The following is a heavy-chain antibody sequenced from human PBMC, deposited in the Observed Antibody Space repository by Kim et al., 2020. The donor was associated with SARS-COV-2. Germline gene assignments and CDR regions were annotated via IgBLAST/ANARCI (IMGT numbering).Heavy chain of an antibody. J-gene: IGHJ4*02. CDR3: ARDLGPGDRPMIVVGTFDY. CDR1: GYTFTGYY. CDR2: INPNSGGT. V-gene: IGHV1-2*02. Sequence: ASVKVSCKASGYTFTGYYMHWVRQAPGQGLEWMGWINPNSGGTNYAQKFQGRVTMTRDTSISTAYMELSRLRSDDTAVYYCARDLGPGDRPMIVVGTFDYWGQGTLVTVSS. D-gene: IGHD3-22*01.